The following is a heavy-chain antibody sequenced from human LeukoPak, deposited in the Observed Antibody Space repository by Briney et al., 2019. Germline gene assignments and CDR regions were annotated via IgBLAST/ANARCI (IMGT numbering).Heavy chain of an antibody. Sequence: GGSLRLSCEGSAFIFSGHWMNWVRQTPGKGLEWVASIKEDGSERQYVDSVKGRFSISRDNTKGSLFLQLNSLRAEDTAVYYCAKDIMGVSCTNGVCYVFDYWGQGTLVTVSS. V-gene: IGHV3-7*03. D-gene: IGHD2-8*01. CDR1: AFIFSGHW. CDR3: AKDIMGVSCTNGVCYVFDY. CDR2: IKEDGSER. J-gene: IGHJ4*02.